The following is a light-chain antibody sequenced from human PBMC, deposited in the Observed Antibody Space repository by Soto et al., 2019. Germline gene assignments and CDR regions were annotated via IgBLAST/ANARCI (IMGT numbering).Light chain of an antibody. Sequence: EIVLTQSPATLSLSPGERATLSCRASQSVATYVAWYQQKPGQAPRLLIYDAFNRATGTPARFSGSGSGTDSTLTISSLEPADSAVYYCQQRIKWPITFGQGTRLEIQ. V-gene: IGKV3-11*01. J-gene: IGKJ5*01. CDR2: DAF. CDR3: QQRIKWPIT. CDR1: QSVATY.